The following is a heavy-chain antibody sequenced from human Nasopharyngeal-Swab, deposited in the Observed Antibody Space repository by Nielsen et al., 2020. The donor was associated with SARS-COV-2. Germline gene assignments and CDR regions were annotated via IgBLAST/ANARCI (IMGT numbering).Heavy chain of an antibody. V-gene: IGHV4-39*01. CDR3: ARHRYSSSWSWYFDY. D-gene: IGHD6-13*01. CDR1: GGSISSISYY. J-gene: IGHJ4*02. CDR2: IYYSGST. Sequence: SETLSLTCTVSGGSISSISYYWGWIRQPPGKGLERIGSIYYSGSTYYNPSLKSRVTISVVMSKNQFSLKLSSVTAADTAVYYCARHRYSSSWSWYFDYWGQGTLVTVSS.